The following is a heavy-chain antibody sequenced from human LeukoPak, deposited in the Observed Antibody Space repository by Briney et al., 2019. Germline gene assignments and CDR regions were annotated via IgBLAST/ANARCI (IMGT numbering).Heavy chain of an antibody. V-gene: IGHV4-61*08. Sequence: PSQTLSLTCTVSGGSISSGDYYWRWIRQPPGKGLEWIGFITHSGGTDFDSSLGGRVTISVDTSKNQFSLRLTSMTAADTAVYFCARGRISNWGFEGTLFDAWGQGGLVTVSS. CDR2: ITHSGGT. D-gene: IGHD7-27*01. J-gene: IGHJ4*02. CDR3: ARGRISNWGFEGTLFDA. CDR1: GGSISSGDYY.